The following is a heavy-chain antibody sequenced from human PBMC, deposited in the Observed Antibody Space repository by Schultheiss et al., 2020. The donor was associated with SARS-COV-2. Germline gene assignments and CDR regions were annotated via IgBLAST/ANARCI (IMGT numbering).Heavy chain of an antibody. CDR1: NYSITDGYY. Sequence: SETLSLTCAVSNYSITDGYYWGWIRQPPGKGLEWIGSIYHSGSTYYNPSLKSRVTISVDTSKNQFSLKLSSVTAADTAVYYCASSPGGYDSSGYGFDYWGQGTLVTVSS. CDR2: IYHSGST. J-gene: IGHJ4*02. D-gene: IGHD3-22*01. V-gene: IGHV4-38-2*01. CDR3: ASSPGGYDSSGYGFDY.